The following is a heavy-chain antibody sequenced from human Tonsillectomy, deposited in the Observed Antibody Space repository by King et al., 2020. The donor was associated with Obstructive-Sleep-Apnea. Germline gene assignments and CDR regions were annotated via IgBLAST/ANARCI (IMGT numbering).Heavy chain of an antibody. CDR1: GGSISSSSFY. CDR2: ISYIGRS. V-gene: IGHV4-39*07. Sequence: QLQESGPGLVKPSDTLSLTCTVSGGSISSSSFYWGWIRQPPGKGLEWIGSISYIGRSNYNPSLKSRVTISVDTSKNQFSLKLPSVTAADTAVYYCAREGASGTNWFDPWGQGTLVTVSS. CDR3: AREGASGTNWFDP. J-gene: IGHJ5*02. D-gene: IGHD6-13*01.